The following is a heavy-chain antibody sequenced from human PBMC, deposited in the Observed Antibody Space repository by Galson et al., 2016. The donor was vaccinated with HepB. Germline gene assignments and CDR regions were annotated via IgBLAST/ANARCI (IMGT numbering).Heavy chain of an antibody. CDR1: GFSFSSHS. D-gene: IGHD6-19*01. V-gene: IGHV3-48*02. Sequence: SLRLSCAASGFSFSSHSMNWVRQAPGKGLEWASYISRSSSTITYADSVRGRFTISRDNAKNSLYLQMDSLRDEDTAVYYCARDRWQWLVFGYWGQGTLVSVSS. CDR2: ISRSSSTI. CDR3: ARDRWQWLVFGY. J-gene: IGHJ4*02.